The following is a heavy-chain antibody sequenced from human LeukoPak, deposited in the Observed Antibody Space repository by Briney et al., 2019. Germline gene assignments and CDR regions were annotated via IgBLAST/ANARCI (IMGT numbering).Heavy chain of an antibody. J-gene: IGHJ6*03. D-gene: IGHD5-12*01. CDR3: ARGRFLVATISDYYYMDV. Sequence: ASVKVSCKASGYTFTSYYMHWVRQAPGQGLEWMGIINPSGGSTSYAQKFQGRVTMTRDMSTSTVYMELSSLRSEDTAVYYCARGRFLVATISDYYYMDVWGKGTTVTVSS. CDR1: GYTFTSYY. CDR2: INPSGGST. V-gene: IGHV1-46*01.